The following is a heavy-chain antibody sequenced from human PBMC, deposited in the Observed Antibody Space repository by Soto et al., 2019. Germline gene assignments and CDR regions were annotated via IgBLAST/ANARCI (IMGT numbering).Heavy chain of an antibody. CDR3: ARSRGAVIVANDFFDY. CDR2: INAGNGNT. V-gene: IGHV1-3*01. D-gene: IGHD5-12*01. Sequence: QVQLVQSGAEVKKPRASVKVSCKASGYTFTNYAIHWVRQAPGQRLEWMGWINAGNGNTKYSLKFQGRVTITRDTSASTAYMELSSLRSEDTAVYYCARSRGAVIVANDFFDYWGQGTLVTVSS. J-gene: IGHJ4*02. CDR1: GYTFTNYA.